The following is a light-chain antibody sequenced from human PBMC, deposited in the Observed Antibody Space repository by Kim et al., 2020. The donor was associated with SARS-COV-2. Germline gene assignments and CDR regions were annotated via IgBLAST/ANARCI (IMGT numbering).Light chain of an antibody. J-gene: IGKJ2*01. CDR1: QGISSY. CDR2: AAS. CDR3: QQYYSYPFYT. V-gene: IGKV1-8*01. Sequence: AIRITQSPSSLSASTGDRVTITCRASQGISSYLAWYQQKPGKAPKLLIYAASTLQSGVPSRFSGSGSGTDFTLTISCLQSEDFATYYCQQYYSYPFYTFGQGNKLEI.